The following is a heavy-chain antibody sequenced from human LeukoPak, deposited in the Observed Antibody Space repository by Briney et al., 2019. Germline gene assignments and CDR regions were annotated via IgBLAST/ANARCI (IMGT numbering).Heavy chain of an antibody. V-gene: IGHV4-59*11. CDR3: AREREGSTMTTRRPFDI. D-gene: IGHD4-17*01. CDR1: DGSISSHY. J-gene: IGHJ3*02. Sequence: PSETLSLTCTVSDGSISSHYWGWIRQPPGKGLEWIGYMYYSGSTKYKPSLKSRVIISVDTSKNQFSLKLSSVTAADTAVYYCAREREGSTMTTRRPFDIWGQGTMVTVSS. CDR2: MYYSGST.